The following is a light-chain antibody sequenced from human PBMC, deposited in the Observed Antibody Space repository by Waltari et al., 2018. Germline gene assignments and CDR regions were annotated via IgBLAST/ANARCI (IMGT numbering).Light chain of an antibody. CDR2: RNN. Sequence: QSVLTQPPSASGTPGQRVTISCSGSSSNIGSNHVYWYQQLPGTAPKLLIYRNNQRPSGVPDRVSGSKSGTSASLAISGLRSEDEAEYYCAAWDDSLSGYVFGTGTKVTVL. CDR3: AAWDDSLSGYV. V-gene: IGLV1-47*01. J-gene: IGLJ1*01. CDR1: SSNIGSNH.